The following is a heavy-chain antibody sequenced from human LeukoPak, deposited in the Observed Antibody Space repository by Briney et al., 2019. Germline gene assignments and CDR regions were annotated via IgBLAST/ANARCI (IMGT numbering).Heavy chain of an antibody. D-gene: IGHD6-19*01. CDR2: ISGGSSTI. Sequence: TGGSLRLSCAASGFSFSTYSMNWVRQAPGKGLEWVSYISGGSSTIYYADSVKGRFTISRDNAKNSLYLQMNSLRVEDTAVYYCARDSSGWYHWFDPWGQGTLVIVSS. CDR3: ARDSSGWYHWFDP. CDR1: GFSFSTYS. J-gene: IGHJ5*02. V-gene: IGHV3-48*01.